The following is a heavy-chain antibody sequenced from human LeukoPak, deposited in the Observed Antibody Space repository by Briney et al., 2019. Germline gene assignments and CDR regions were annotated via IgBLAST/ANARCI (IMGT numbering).Heavy chain of an antibody. CDR1: GYTFTGYY. V-gene: IGHV1-69*02. CDR2: IVPILGIT. J-gene: IGHJ4*02. Sequence: SVKVSCKASGYTFTGYYMHWVRQAPGQGLEWMGRIVPILGITNYAQKFQGRVTITADKSTSTAYMELRSLTSEDTAVYYCAAGDPWHLLDYWGQGTLVTVSS. CDR3: AAGDPWHLLDY. D-gene: IGHD5-12*01.